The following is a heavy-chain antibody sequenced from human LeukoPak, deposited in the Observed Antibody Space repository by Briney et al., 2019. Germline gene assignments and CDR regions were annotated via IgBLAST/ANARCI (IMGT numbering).Heavy chain of an antibody. CDR1: GYTFTSYG. Sequence: ASVKVSCKASGYTFTSYGISWVRQAPGQGLEWMGWISAYNGNTNYAQKLQGRVTMTTDTSTSTAYMELRSLRSDDTAVYYCATNGERYCSSTSCSNFDYWGQGTLVTVSS. V-gene: IGHV1-18*01. D-gene: IGHD2-2*01. J-gene: IGHJ4*02. CDR3: ATNGERYCSSTSCSNFDY. CDR2: ISAYNGNT.